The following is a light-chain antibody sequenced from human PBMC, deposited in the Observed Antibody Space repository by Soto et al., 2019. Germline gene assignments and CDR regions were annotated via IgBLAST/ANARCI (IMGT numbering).Light chain of an antibody. V-gene: IGLV3-21*04. CDR2: YDS. Sequence: SYELTQPPSVSVAPGKTARITCGGNNIGSKSVQWYQQKPGQAPVLVIYYDSDRPSGNPERFSGSNSGNTAPLTISRVEAGDEADYYCQVWDSSSDRDVVFGGGTKLTVL. J-gene: IGLJ2*01. CDR3: QVWDSSSDRDVV. CDR1: NIGSKS.